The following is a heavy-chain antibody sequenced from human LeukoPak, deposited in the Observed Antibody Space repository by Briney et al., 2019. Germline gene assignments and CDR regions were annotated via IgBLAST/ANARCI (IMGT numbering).Heavy chain of an antibody. CDR2: ISTDGSYK. D-gene: IGHD3-16*01. V-gene: IGHV3-30*04. J-gene: IGHJ2*01. CDR1: GFTFSSFP. Sequence: PGGSLRLSCAVSGFTFSSFPFHWVRQAPGKGLEWVAAISTDGSYKYHGDSVKGRFTISSDNPMNTLYPQMNGLRPDDTAVYYCARSLIPGRWYFDLWGRGTLVTVSS. CDR3: ARSLIPGRWYFDL.